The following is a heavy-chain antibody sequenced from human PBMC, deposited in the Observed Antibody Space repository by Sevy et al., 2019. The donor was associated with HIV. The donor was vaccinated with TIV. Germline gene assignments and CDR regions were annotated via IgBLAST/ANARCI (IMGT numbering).Heavy chain of an antibody. CDR2: ISSSGSTI. CDR1: GFTFSDYY. V-gene: IGHV3-11*01. CDR3: ARDRVLVVVPAATGPNWNYVEYYYGMDV. D-gene: IGHD2-2*01. J-gene: IGHJ6*02. Sequence: GGSLRLSCAASGFTFSDYYMSWIRQAPGKGLEWVSYISSSGSTIYYADSVKGRFTISRDNAKNSLYLQMNSLRAEDTAVYYCARDRVLVVVPAATGPNWNYVEYYYGMDVWGQGTTITVSS.